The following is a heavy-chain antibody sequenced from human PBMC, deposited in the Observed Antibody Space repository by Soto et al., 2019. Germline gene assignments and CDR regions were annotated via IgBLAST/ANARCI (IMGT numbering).Heavy chain of an antibody. V-gene: IGHV1-2*02. CDR2: INPATGAA. CDR1: GYPVTAYY. J-gene: IGHJ3*02. D-gene: IGHD3-3*01. CDR3: ARGGGVGVAGSAAFDM. Sequence: QLHLVQSGAVVKKPGASVTVSCSASGYPVTAYYMHWVRQAPGRGLEWMGGINPATGAAKYTQTFQGRVTRTRDTSTSTVFMERSGLPSGDTAVFYCARGGGVGVAGSAAFDMWGQGTLVTVSS.